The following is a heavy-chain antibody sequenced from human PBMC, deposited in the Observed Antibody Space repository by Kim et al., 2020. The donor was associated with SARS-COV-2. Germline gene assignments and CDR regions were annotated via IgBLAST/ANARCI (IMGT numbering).Heavy chain of an antibody. D-gene: IGHD3-22*01. V-gene: IGHV4-59*08. J-gene: IGHJ3*02. CDR3: ARHPMIVVADAFDI. Sequence: NPSLKMRVTISVDTAKNQFSLKLSSVTAADTAVYYCARHPMIVVADAFDIWGQGTMVTVSS.